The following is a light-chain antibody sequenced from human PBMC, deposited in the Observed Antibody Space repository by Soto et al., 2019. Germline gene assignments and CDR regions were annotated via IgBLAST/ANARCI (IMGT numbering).Light chain of an antibody. J-gene: IGKJ1*01. V-gene: IGKV1-39*01. Sequence: DLQMTQSPSSLSASVGDRVTITCRASQSISNYLNWYQQKPGKAPKVLIYAASSLQSGVPLRFSGSGSGTDCTLTISSLQPEDFATYYCQQNYNTPRTFGQGTKVDIK. CDR1: QSISNY. CDR2: AAS. CDR3: QQNYNTPRT.